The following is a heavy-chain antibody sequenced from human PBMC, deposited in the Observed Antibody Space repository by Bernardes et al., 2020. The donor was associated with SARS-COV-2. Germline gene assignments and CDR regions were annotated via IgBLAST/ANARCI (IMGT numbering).Heavy chain of an antibody. Sequence: GGFLSPPRAGSGFDLSDYWMTWVRPAPGKGLAWVANIKRDGSETYYVDSVKGRFTISRDNAKNLVFLQMNSLRAEDTAVFYCARSAGMDVWGQGTMVTVSS. CDR1: GFDLSDYW. J-gene: IGHJ6*02. V-gene: IGHV3-7*03. CDR2: IKRDGSET. CDR3: ARSAGMDV.